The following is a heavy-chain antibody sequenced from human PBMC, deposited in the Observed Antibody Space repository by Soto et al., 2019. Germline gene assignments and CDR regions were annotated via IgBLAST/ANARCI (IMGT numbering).Heavy chain of an antibody. CDR1: GYTFTGNY. D-gene: IGHD2-21*02. CDR3: LRGGGVDVVTPARIVFDY. CDR2: INPRNGDT. V-gene: IGHV1-2*02. J-gene: IGHJ4*02. Sequence: QVQLVQSGAEVKKPGASVKVSCKVSGYTFTGNYMHWMRQAPGQGPEWMGWINPRNGDTDNAQKFPGLVTITRDTTIRTAYMDLRRLTSDDTAIYVWLRGGGVDVVTPARIVFDYWGQGTLLTVSS.